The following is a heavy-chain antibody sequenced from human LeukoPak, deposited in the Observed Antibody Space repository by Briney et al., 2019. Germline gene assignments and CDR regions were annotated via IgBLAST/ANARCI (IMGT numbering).Heavy chain of an antibody. J-gene: IGHJ6*02. D-gene: IGHD6-6*01. CDR2: IIPIFGTA. Sequence: ASVKVSCEASGGTFSSYAISWVRQAPGQGLEWMGGIIPIFGTANYAQKFQGRVTITADESTSKAYMELSSLRSEDTAVYYCAREQQLVRYYYYGMDVWGQGTTVTVSS. CDR3: AREQQLVRYYYYGMDV. V-gene: IGHV1-69*13. CDR1: GGTFSSYA.